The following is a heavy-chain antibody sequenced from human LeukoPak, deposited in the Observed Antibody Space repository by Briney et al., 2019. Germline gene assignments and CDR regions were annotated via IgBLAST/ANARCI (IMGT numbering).Heavy chain of an antibody. Sequence: SETLSLTCTVSGDSISNGYYWGWIRQPPGKGLEWIGSIYHTGSTYYNPSLKSRVIISVDTSRNQFSLKVRYVTAADTAVYYCAKVAEHSRTIAVAADFDYWGQGTLVTVSS. CDR2: IYHTGST. J-gene: IGHJ4*02. CDR3: AKVAEHSRTIAVAADFDY. V-gene: IGHV4-38-2*02. CDR1: GDSISNGYY. D-gene: IGHD6-19*01.